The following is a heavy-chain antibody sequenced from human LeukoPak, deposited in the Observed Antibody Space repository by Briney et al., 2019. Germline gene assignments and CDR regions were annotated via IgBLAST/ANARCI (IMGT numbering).Heavy chain of an antibody. V-gene: IGHV4-4*07. Sequence: PSETLSLTCTVSGDSISSYYWSWIRQPAGKGLEWIGRIYTSGSTNYNPSLKSRVTMSVDTSKNQFSLTLNSVTAADTAVYYCARDHPLKDSSDYWGQGTLVTVSS. J-gene: IGHJ4*02. D-gene: IGHD6-6*01. CDR2: IYTSGST. CDR1: GDSISSYY. CDR3: ARDHPLKDSSDY.